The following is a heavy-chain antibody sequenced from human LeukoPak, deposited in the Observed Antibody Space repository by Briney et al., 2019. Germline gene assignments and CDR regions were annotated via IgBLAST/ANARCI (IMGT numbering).Heavy chain of an antibody. J-gene: IGHJ4*02. V-gene: IGHV3-23*01. CDR2: ISGSGGST. Sequence: GGSLRLSCAASGFTFSSYWMSWVRQAPGKGLEWVSAISGSGGSTYYADSVKGRFTISRDNSKNTLYLQMNSLRAEDTAVYYCAKDRHDYVWGSYRQLFDYWGQGTLVTVSS. CDR3: AKDRHDYVWGSYRQLFDY. CDR1: GFTFSSYW. D-gene: IGHD3-16*02.